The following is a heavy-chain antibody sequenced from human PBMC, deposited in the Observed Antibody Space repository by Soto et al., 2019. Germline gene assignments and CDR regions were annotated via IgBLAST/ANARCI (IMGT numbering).Heavy chain of an antibody. V-gene: IGHV3-21*01. CDR1: GFTFSSYS. CDR3: ARDWLVRVAGLPRD. J-gene: IGHJ4*02. Sequence: GGSLRLSCAASGFTFSSYSLNWVRQAPGKGLEWVSSISSSSSYIYYADSVKGRFTISRDNAKNSLYLQMNSLRAEDTAVYYCARDWLVRVAGLPRDWGQGTLVTVSS. CDR2: ISSSSSYI. D-gene: IGHD6-19*01.